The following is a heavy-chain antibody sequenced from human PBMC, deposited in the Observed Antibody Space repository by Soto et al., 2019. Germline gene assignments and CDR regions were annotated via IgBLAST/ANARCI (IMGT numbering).Heavy chain of an antibody. CDR2: IWYDGSNK. V-gene: IGHV3-33*01. D-gene: IGHD4-17*01. J-gene: IGHJ3*02. CDR3: ARVWEYDYAGSVAFDI. CDR1: GFTFSSYG. Sequence: GGSLRLSCAASGFTFSSYGMHWVRQAPGKGLEWVAVIWYDGSNKYYADSVKGRFTISRDNSKNTLYLQMNSLRAEDTAVYYCARVWEYDYAGSVAFDIWGQGTMVTVSS.